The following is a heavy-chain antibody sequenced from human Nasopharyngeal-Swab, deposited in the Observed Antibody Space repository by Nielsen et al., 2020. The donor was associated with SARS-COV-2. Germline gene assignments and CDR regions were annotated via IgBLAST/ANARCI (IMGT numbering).Heavy chain of an antibody. V-gene: IGHV4-39*01. CDR3: ARHDSSGWYFDY. CDR1: GGSISSSSYY. CDR2: IYYSGST. Sequence: SETLSLTCTVSGGSISSSSYYWGWFRQPPGKGLEWIGSIYYSGSTYYNPSLKSRVTISVDTSKNQFSLKLSSVTAADTAVYYCARHDSSGWYFDYWGQGTLVTVSS. J-gene: IGHJ4*02. D-gene: IGHD6-19*01.